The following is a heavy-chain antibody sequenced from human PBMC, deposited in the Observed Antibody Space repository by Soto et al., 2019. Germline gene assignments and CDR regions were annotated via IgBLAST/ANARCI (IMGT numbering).Heavy chain of an antibody. J-gene: IGHJ6*04. D-gene: IGHD2-2*01. CDR1: GFTFSTHA. V-gene: IGHV3-23*01. Sequence: EVQLLESGGGLVQPGGSLRLSCVASGFTFSTHAMSWVRQAPGKGLVRVSTFSGSGGNIYYAESVKGRLTITRDDYKNTLYLQMNSLRVEDTAVYYCEKDTPWTVGPLAMDVWSKVTTVTVSS. CDR3: EKDTPWTVGPLAMDV. CDR2: FSGSGGNI.